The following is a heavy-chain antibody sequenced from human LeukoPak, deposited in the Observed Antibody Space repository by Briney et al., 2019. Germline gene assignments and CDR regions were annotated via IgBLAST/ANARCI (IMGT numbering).Heavy chain of an antibody. J-gene: IGHJ4*02. D-gene: IGHD3-10*01. CDR2: ISYDGSNK. Sequence: GRSLRLSCAASGFTFSSYAMRWVRQAPGKGLEWVAVISYDGSNKYYADSVKGRFTISRDNSKNTLYLQMNSLRAEDTAVYYCARETYYYGSGSLTYYLDYWGQGTLVTVSS. CDR1: GFTFSSYA. V-gene: IGHV3-30*04. CDR3: ARETYYYGSGSLTYYLDY.